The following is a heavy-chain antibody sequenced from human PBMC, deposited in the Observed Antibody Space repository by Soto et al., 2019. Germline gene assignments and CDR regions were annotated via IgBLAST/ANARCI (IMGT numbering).Heavy chain of an antibody. D-gene: IGHD1-1*01. J-gene: IGHJ4*02. CDR3: ARDKRGGVDY. V-gene: IGHV4-31*03. CDR2: IYYSGST. Sequence: QVQLQESGPGLVKPSQTLSRTCTVSGGSISNGGYYWNWIRQHPGKGLEWIGYIYYSGSTYYNPSPKSRDTISVDTSKNQFSLKLSSVTAADTAVYYCARDKRGGVDYWCQGTLVTVST. CDR1: GGSISNGGYY.